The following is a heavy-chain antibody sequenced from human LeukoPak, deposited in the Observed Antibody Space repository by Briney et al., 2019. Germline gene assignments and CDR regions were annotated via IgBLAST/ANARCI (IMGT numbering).Heavy chain of an antibody. D-gene: IGHD1-26*01. Sequence: PSETLSLTCTVSGGSLTNYYWTWIRQPPWKGLEWIGYIFYTGSDNSNYNPSLRSRVTISIDTSKNQFSLKLSSVTAADTAVYYCARGIPESGSYAWVDYWGQGTLVTVSS. V-gene: IGHV4-59*08. CDR1: GGSLTNYY. J-gene: IGHJ4*02. CDR3: ARGIPESGSYAWVDY. CDR2: IFYTGSDNS.